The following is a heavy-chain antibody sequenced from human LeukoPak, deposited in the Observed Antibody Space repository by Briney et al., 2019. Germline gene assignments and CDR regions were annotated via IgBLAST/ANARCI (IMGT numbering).Heavy chain of an antibody. CDR2: INPNSGGT. Sequence: ASVKVSCKASGYTFTDQWIHWVRQAPGQGLVWVGWINPNSGGTNYAETFEGRIAMTTDTSINTAYMEMSRLTSDDTAVYHCARAHSSLRLYHFDYWGQGTLVTVSS. CDR3: ARAHSSLRLYHFDY. V-gene: IGHV1-2*02. D-gene: IGHD6-13*01. J-gene: IGHJ4*02. CDR1: GYTFTDQW.